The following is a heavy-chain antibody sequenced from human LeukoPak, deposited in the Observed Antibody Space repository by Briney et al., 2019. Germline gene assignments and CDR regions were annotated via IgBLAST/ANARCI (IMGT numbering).Heavy chain of an antibody. CDR2: IYTSGST. J-gene: IGHJ4*02. Sequence: SETLSLTCTVSGGSISSYYWSWIRQPPGKGLEWIGYIYTSGSTNYNPSLKSRVTISVDTSKNQFSLKLSSVTAADTAVYYCARARGYYDSSGYLNWGQGTLVTVSS. V-gene: IGHV4-4*09. D-gene: IGHD3-22*01. CDR1: GGSISSYY. CDR3: ARARGYYDSSGYLN.